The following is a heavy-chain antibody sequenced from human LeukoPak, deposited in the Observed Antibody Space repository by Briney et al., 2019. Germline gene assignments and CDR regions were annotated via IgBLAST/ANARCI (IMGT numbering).Heavy chain of an antibody. J-gene: IGHJ5*02. Sequence: PSETLSLTCAVYGGSFSGYYWGWIRQPPGKGLEWIGSIYYSGTTHYSPSLESRVTISVDTSKNQFSLKVASVTAADTAIYYCAKGAGGFSYYNWFDPWGQGTLVTVSS. CDR3: AKGAGGFSYYNWFDP. V-gene: IGHV4-34*01. CDR2: IYYSGTT. CDR1: GGSFSGYY. D-gene: IGHD5-18*01.